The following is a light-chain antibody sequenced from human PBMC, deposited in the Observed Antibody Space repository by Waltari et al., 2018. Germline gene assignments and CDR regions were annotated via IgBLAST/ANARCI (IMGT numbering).Light chain of an antibody. CDR2: GAS. Sequence: EIVLTQSPGTLSLSPGERATLSCRASQSVGRSLAWDQQKPGQAPRRLIYGASIRATGIPDRFSGGGSGTDFSLTISRLEPEDFAAYHCQHYVRLPVTFGQGTKVEIK. CDR1: QSVGRS. V-gene: IGKV3-20*01. CDR3: QHYVRLPVT. J-gene: IGKJ1*01.